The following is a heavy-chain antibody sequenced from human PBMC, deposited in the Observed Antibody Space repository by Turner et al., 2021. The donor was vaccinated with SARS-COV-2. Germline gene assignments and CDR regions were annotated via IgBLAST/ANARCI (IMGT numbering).Heavy chain of an antibody. Sequence: EVQLVEYGVGFIQPGGSLRTSCVAYGFIVSSNYIIWVRQAPGKWLEGVSVIYSGGSTDYAYSVKVRFTSSIDNSKNTLYLQMNSLRAEDTALYYGARDYGDYYFDYWGQGTLVTVSS. CDR1: GFIVSSNY. D-gene: IGHD4-17*01. J-gene: IGHJ4*02. CDR3: ARDYGDYYFDY. CDR2: IYSGGST. V-gene: IGHV3-53*01.